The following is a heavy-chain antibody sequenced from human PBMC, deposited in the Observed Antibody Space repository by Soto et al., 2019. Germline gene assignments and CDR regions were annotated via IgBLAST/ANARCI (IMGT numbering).Heavy chain of an antibody. CDR3: ARGEDIVVVPAAPPLRRNDAFDI. V-gene: IGHV4-31*03. D-gene: IGHD2-2*01. J-gene: IGHJ3*02. Sequence: SETLSLTCTVSGGSISSGGYYWSWIRQHPGKGLEWIGYIYYSGSTYYNPSLKSRVTISVDTSKNQFSLKLSSVTAADTAVYYCARGEDIVVVPAAPPLRRNDAFDIWGQGTMVTVSS. CDR2: IYYSGST. CDR1: GGSISSGGYY.